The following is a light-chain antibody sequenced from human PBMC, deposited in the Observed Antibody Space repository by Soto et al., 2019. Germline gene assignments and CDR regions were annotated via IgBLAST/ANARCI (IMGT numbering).Light chain of an antibody. V-gene: IGLV4-69*01. CDR1: SGHSSYA. J-gene: IGLJ3*02. Sequence: QLVLTQSPSASASLGASVKLTCTLTSGHSSYAIAWHQQQPEKGPRYLMKLNSDGSHNKGDGIPDRFSGSSSGAERYLTSSSLQSEDEAIYYCQTWDTGTWVFGGGTKLTVL. CDR2: LNSDGSH. CDR3: QTWDTGTWV.